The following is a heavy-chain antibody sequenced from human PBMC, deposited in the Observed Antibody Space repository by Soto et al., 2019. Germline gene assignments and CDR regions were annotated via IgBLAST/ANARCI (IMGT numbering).Heavy chain of an antibody. J-gene: IGHJ5*02. D-gene: IGHD5-12*01. CDR1: GFSFSSYA. Sequence: AGGSLRLSCAASGFSFSSYAMHWVRQARGKGLEWVAIISYDGSNEYYADSVKGRFTISRDNAKNTLYLQMNSPRAEDTAVYYCARERDGYNLNWFDPWGQGTLVTVSS. V-gene: IGHV3-30-3*01. CDR3: ARERDGYNLNWFDP. CDR2: ISYDGSNE.